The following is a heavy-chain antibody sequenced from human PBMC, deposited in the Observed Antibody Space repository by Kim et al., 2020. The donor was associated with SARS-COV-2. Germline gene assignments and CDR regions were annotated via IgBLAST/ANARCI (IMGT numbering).Heavy chain of an antibody. V-gene: IGHV3-30*02. D-gene: IGHD4-4*01. J-gene: IGHJ2*01. Sequence: YADSVQARFPISRDNSRNTLYLQMNSLRAEDTAVYYCAISTTRSYRYFDLWGRGTLVTVSS. CDR3: AISTTRSYRYFDL.